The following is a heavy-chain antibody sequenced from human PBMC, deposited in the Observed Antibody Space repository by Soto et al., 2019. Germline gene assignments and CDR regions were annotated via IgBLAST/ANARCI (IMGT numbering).Heavy chain of an antibody. J-gene: IGHJ3*02. CDR1: GGTFSSYA. V-gene: IGHV1-69*01. CDR3: ARVPSRDRYFDQTENVFDI. Sequence: QVQLVQSGAEVKKPGSSVKVSCKASGGTFSSYAISWVRQATGQGLEWMGGIIPIFGTANYAQKFQGRVTITADESTSTAYMELSSLRSEDTAVYYCARVPSRDRYFDQTENVFDIWSQGTMVTVSS. CDR2: IIPIFGTA. D-gene: IGHD3-9*01.